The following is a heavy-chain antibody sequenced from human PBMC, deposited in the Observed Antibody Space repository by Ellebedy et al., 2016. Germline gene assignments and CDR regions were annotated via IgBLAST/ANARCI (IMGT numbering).Heavy chain of an antibody. D-gene: IGHD1-14*01. Sequence: GESLKISXAASGFTFSTYVMHWVRQAPGKGLEWVAVISYDGNNKYYADSVKGRFTISRDNSKNTLYLQMNSLRAEDTAVYYCARTGYTRPEYFQHWGQGTLVTVSS. V-gene: IGHV3-30-3*01. CDR1: GFTFSTYV. J-gene: IGHJ1*01. CDR3: ARTGYTRPEYFQH. CDR2: ISYDGNNK.